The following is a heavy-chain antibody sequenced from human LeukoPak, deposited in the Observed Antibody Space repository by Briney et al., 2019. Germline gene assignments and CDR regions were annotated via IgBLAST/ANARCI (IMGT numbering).Heavy chain of an antibody. CDR2: IIPIFGTA. CDR3: ARGGYCSGGSCYAVY. D-gene: IGHD2-15*01. CDR1: GGTFSSYA. J-gene: IGHJ4*02. V-gene: IGHV1-69*05. Sequence: AASVKVSCKASGGTFSSYAIRWVRQAPGQGLEWMGGIIPIFGTANHAQKFQGRVTITTDESTSTAYMELSSLRSEDTAVYYCARGGYCSGGSCYAVYWGQGTLVTVSS.